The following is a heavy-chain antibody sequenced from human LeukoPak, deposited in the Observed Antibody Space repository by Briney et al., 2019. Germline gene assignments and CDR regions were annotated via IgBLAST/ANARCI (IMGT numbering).Heavy chain of an antibody. V-gene: IGHV3-23*01. CDR1: GFTFSSYA. CDR3: AKVPVRANWYFDL. J-gene: IGHJ2*01. D-gene: IGHD3-10*01. CDR2: ISGSGGST. Sequence: GGSLRLSCAASGFTFSSYAMSWVRQAPGKGLEWVSAISGSGGSTYYADSAKGRFTISRDNSKNTLYLQMNSLRAEDTAVYYCAKVPVRANWYFDLWGRGTLVTVSS.